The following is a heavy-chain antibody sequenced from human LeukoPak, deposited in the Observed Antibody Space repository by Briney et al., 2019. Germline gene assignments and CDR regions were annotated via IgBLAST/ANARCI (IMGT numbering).Heavy chain of an antibody. CDR3: AREYYYGSGSSGY. CDR2: IYSGGST. V-gene: IGHV3-53*01. D-gene: IGHD3-10*01. CDR1: GFTVSSNY. Sequence: PGGSLRLSCAASGFTVSSNYMSWVRQAPGKGLEWVSVIYSGGSTYYADSVKGRFTISRDNSKNTLYLQMNSLRAEDTAVYYCAREYYYGSGSSGYWGQGTLVTVSS. J-gene: IGHJ4*02.